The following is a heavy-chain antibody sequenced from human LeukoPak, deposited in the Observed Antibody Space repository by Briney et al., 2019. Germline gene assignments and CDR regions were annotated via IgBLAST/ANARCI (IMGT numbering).Heavy chain of an antibody. CDR2: VYPDDSRT. CDR3: ARPDYFASHD. CDR1: GYNFPKSW. Sequence: GESLKISCKASGYNFPKSWIGWVRQMPGKGLEWMAVVYPDDSRTKYSPSFQGQVTISADKSINTAYLQWSSLRASDTAMYYCARPDYFASHDWGQGTLVTVSS. V-gene: IGHV5-51*01. J-gene: IGHJ4*02. D-gene: IGHD2/OR15-2a*01.